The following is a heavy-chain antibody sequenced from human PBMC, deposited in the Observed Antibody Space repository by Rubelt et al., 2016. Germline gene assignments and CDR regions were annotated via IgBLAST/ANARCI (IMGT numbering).Heavy chain of an antibody. CDR3: ARDRGCYLDY. Sequence: RLSCAASGFTFGSYSMNWVRQAPGKGLEWVSYISSSSSTIYYADSVKGRFTISRDNAKNSLYLQMNSLRAEVTAVYYCARDRGCYLDYWGQGNLVTDSS. D-gene: IGHD1-26*01. J-gene: IGHJ4*02. V-gene: IGHV3-48*01. CDR2: ISSSSSTI. CDR1: GFTFGSYS.